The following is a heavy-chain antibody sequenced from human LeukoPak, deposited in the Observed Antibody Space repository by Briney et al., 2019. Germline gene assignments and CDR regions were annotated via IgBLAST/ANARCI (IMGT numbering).Heavy chain of an antibody. CDR1: GFTFTNNW. J-gene: IGHJ4*02. Sequence: GSLRLSCAAAGFTFTNNWMSWVRQAPGKGLEWVANIKSDGSEKYYVDPVEGRFTISGDNAKNTVSLQMDSLRGEDTAVYYCVRALGSPTADHWGQGTLVTVSS. V-gene: IGHV3-7*01. CDR3: VRALGSPTADH. CDR2: IKSDGSEK. D-gene: IGHD3-16*01.